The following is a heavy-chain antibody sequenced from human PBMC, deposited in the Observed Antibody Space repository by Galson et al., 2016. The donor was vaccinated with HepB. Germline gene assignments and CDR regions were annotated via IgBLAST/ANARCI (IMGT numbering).Heavy chain of an antibody. Sequence: SLRLSCADPGFSFSTYAMNWVRQAPGKGLEWISYISNSGRNSDYADPVKGRFTISRDNAQNSLYLQVNSLRDEDTAVYYCTSIAMDVWGQGATVTVSS. V-gene: IGHV3-48*02. J-gene: IGHJ6*02. CDR3: TSIAMDV. D-gene: IGHD2/OR15-2a*01. CDR2: ISNSGRNS. CDR1: GFSFSTYA.